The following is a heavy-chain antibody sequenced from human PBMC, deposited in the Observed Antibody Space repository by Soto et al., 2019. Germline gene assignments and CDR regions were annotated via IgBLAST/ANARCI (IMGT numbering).Heavy chain of an antibody. Sequence: GGSPRLSCAASGFTVSSNYMSWVRQAPGKGLEWVSVIYSGGSTYYADSVKGRFTISRDNSKNTLYLQMNSLRAEDTAVYYCARDRAYFDWLLSLDYYYGMDVWGQGTTVTVSS. CDR2: IYSGGST. D-gene: IGHD3-9*01. J-gene: IGHJ6*02. CDR3: ARDRAYFDWLLSLDYYYGMDV. CDR1: GFTVSSNY. V-gene: IGHV3-66*01.